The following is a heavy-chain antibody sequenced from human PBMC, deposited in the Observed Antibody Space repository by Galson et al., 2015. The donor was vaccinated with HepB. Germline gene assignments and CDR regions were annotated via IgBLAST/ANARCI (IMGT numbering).Heavy chain of an antibody. CDR1: GFTFSSYG. Sequence: SLRLSCAASGFTFSSYGMHWVRQAPGKGLEWVAVISYDGSNKYYADSVKGRFTISRDNSKNTLYLQMNSLRAEDTAVYYCAKESMGMVQGVEAFDIWGQGTMGTVTS. V-gene: IGHV3-30*18. CDR2: ISYDGSNK. J-gene: IGHJ3*02. D-gene: IGHD3-10*01. CDR3: AKESMGMVQGVEAFDI.